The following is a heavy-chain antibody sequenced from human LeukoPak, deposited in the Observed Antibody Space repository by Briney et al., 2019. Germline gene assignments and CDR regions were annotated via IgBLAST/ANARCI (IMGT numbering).Heavy chain of an antibody. CDR2: ISSSGTTT. CDR3: ARDQGGGHTYYFDY. J-gene: IGHJ4*02. V-gene: IGHV3-48*03. CDR1: GFSFSVYE. Sequence: GGSLRLSCAASGFSFSVYEVHWVRQAPGKGLEWISDISSSGTTTYYADSVKGRFTISRDNAKNSLYLQMNSLRAEDTAVYYCARDQGGGHTYYFDYWGQGTLVTVAS. D-gene: IGHD2-15*01.